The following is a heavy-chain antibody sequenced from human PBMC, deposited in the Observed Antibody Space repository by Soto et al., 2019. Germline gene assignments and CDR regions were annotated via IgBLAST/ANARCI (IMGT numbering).Heavy chain of an antibody. Sequence: QVQLVQSGAEVKKPGSSVKVSCKASGGTFSSYAISWVRQAPGQGLEWMGGIIPIFGTANYAQKFQGRVTITADESRSTAYMELSSLRSEDTAVYYCALGYCSGGSCSYYGMDVWGQGTTVTVSS. J-gene: IGHJ6*02. CDR1: GGTFSSYA. CDR2: IIPIFGTA. D-gene: IGHD2-15*01. CDR3: ALGYCSGGSCSYYGMDV. V-gene: IGHV1-69*01.